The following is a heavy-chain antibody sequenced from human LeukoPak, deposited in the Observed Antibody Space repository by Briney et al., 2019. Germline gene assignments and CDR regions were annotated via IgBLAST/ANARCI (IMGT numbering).Heavy chain of an antibody. D-gene: IGHD3-10*01. V-gene: IGHV4-4*02. CDR1: GGSISSSNW. J-gene: IGHJ4*02. Sequence: KPSGTLSLTCAVSGGSISSSNWWSWVRQPPGKGLEWIGEIYHSGSTNYNPSLKSRVTISVDKSKNQFSLKLSSVTAADTAVYYCARGPSRITMVRGVPRGHYFDYWGQGTLVTVSS. CDR3: ARGPSRITMVRGVPRGHYFDY. CDR2: IYHSGST.